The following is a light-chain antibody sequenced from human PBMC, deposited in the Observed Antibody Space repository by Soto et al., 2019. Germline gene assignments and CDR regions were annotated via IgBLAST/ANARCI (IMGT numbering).Light chain of an antibody. CDR2: SAS. CDR3: QKSDSTPWT. Sequence: DIHMSQSPSSLSASFGDSVTITSRTSQTINNYLNWYQQKPGKAPKLLVYSASNLQSGVPSRFSGSGSGTNFTLTISDLQPEDFTTYYCQKSDSTPWTFGQGTKVDIK. J-gene: IGKJ1*01. CDR1: QTINNY. V-gene: IGKV1-39*01.